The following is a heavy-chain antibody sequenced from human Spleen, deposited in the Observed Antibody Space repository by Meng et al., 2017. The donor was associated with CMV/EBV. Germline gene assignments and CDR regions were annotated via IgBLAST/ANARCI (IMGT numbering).Heavy chain of an antibody. Sequence: SGYTFTRYPMNWVRQAPGQGLEWMGWINTNTGNPTYAQGFTGRFVFSLDTSVSTAYLQISSLEAEDTAVYYCARPLPYYYYYGLDVWGQGTTVTVSS. CDR3: ARPLPYYYYYGLDV. V-gene: IGHV7-4-1*02. CDR1: GYTFTRYP. D-gene: IGHD1-26*01. J-gene: IGHJ6*02. CDR2: INTNTGNP.